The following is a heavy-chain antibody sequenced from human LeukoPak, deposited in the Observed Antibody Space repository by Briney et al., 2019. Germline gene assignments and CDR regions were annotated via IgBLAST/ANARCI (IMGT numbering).Heavy chain of an antibody. CDR1: GDSISSYY. CDR2: VYYSGST. Sequence: SETLSLTCTVSGDSISSYYWSWIRQPPGKGLEWIGYVYYSGSTSYNPSLKSRVTISVDTSKKQFSLKLSSVTAADTAVYYCVRGNWTGAHYYYYMDVWGKGTTVTVSS. CDR3: VRGNWTGAHYYYYMDV. V-gene: IGHV4-59*01. D-gene: IGHD1-20*01. J-gene: IGHJ6*03.